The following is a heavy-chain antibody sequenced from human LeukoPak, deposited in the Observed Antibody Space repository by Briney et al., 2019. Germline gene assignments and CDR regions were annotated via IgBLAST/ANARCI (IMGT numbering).Heavy chain of an antibody. Sequence: GGSLRLSCAASGFIFSSYSMNWVRQAPGTGLEWIAHIGGGGSLIKYADSVEGRFTVFRDNAKDSLFLQMNSLRDEDTAVYYCARVRDYGDYFDSWGQGTLVVVSS. D-gene: IGHD4-17*01. V-gene: IGHV3-48*02. J-gene: IGHJ4*02. CDR2: IGGGGSLI. CDR3: ARVRDYGDYFDS. CDR1: GFIFSSYS.